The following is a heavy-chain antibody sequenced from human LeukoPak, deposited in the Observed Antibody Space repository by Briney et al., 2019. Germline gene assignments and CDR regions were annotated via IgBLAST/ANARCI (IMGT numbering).Heavy chain of an antibody. D-gene: IGHD2-15*01. V-gene: IGHV3-33*01. CDR1: GFTFSTYG. J-gene: IGHJ4*02. CDR3: ARGQYSPDY. CDR2: IWYDGGNK. Sequence: GGSLRLSCAASGFTFSTYGMHWVRQAPGKGLEWVAVIWYDGGNKYYSDSVKGRFTISRDNSKNTVSLQMNSLRAGDTAVYYCARGQYSPDYWGQGTVVTVSS.